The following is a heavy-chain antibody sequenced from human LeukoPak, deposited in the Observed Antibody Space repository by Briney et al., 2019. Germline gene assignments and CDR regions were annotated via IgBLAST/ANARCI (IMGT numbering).Heavy chain of an antibody. Sequence: ASVKVSCKASGYTFTGYYMHWVRQAPGQGLEWMGWINPNSGGTNYAQKFQGRVTMTRDTSISTAYMELSSLRSDDTAVYYCARPLDTWSYWSAEYFLHWGQGTLVTVSS. CDR3: ARPLDTWSYWSAEYFLH. J-gene: IGHJ1*01. CDR1: GYTFTGYY. CDR2: INPNSGGT. D-gene: IGHD1-26*01. V-gene: IGHV1-2*02.